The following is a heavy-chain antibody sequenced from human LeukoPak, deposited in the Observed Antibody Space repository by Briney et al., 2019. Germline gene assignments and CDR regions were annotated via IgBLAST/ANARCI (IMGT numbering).Heavy chain of an antibody. Sequence: SEPLSLTCTVSGVSISTSTHYWAWIRQPPGKGLEWIASMFYRGSTYYNASLRSRVTLSVDTSMNQFSLKLSSVTASDTATFYCVRQGGWGGAASLIEFWGQGTLVTVSS. V-gene: IGHV4-39*01. CDR1: GVSISTSTHY. D-gene: IGHD2-15*01. J-gene: IGHJ4*02. CDR2: MFYRGST. CDR3: VRQGGWGGAASLIEF.